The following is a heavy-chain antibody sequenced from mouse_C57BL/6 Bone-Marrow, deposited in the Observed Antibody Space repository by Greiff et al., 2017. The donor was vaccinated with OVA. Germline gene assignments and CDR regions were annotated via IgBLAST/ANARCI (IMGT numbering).Heavy chain of an antibody. CDR3: ARGGNYYGSSYGYFDY. CDR2: ILPGSGST. Sequence: QVQLKESGAELMKPGASVKLSCKATGYTFTGYWIEWVKQRPGHGLEWIGEILPGSGSTNYNEKFKGKATFTADTSSNTAYMQLSSLTTEDSAIYYCARGGNYYGSSYGYFDYWGQGTTLTVSS. J-gene: IGHJ2*01. V-gene: IGHV1-9*01. CDR1: GYTFTGYW. D-gene: IGHD1-1*01.